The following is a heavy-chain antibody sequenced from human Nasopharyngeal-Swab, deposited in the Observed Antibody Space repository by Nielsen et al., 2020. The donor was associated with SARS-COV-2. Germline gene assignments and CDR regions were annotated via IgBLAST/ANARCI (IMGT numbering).Heavy chain of an antibody. Sequence: GGSLRLSCGAFGFTFSNFPMSWVRQAPGKGLEWVSGISWNSGSIGYADSVKGRFTISRDNAKNSLYLQMNSLRAEDTAVYYCARVRARDGYIFDYWGQGTLVTVSS. D-gene: IGHD5-24*01. J-gene: IGHJ4*02. CDR1: GFTFSNFP. CDR2: ISWNSGSI. CDR3: ARVRARDGYIFDY. V-gene: IGHV3-9*01.